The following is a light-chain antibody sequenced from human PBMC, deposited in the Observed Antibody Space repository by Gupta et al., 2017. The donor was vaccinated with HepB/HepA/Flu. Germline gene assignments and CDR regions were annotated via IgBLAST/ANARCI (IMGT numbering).Light chain of an antibody. J-gene: IGLJ3*02. CDR2: EVT. V-gene: IGLV2-11*01. Sequence: QSALTQPRSVSGSPGQSVTISCTGTSSDVGGYNFVSWYRQDSGKAPKLIMYEVTGRPSGVPDRFAGSKSGNTASLTISRLRPEDESDYYCCSYAGSYTWVFGGGTKVTVL. CDR1: SSDVGGYNF. CDR3: CSYAGSYTWV.